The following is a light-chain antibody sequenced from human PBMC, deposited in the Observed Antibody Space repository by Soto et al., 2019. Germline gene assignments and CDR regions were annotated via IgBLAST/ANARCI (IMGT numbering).Light chain of an antibody. CDR1: SSDVGPYNL. V-gene: IGLV2-23*02. J-gene: IGLJ2*01. CDR3: CSYAGSSMFV. CDR2: EVV. Sequence: QSALTQPPSVSGSPGQSITISCTGSSSDVGPYNLVSWYQHHPGKAPKLMISEVVKRPSGVSNRFSGSKSGNTASLTISGLQAEDEADYYCCSYAGSSMFVFGGGTKLTVL.